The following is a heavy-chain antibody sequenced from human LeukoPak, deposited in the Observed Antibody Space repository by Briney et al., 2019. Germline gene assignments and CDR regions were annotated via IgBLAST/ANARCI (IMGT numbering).Heavy chain of an antibody. V-gene: IGHV3-48*01. J-gene: IGHJ4*02. D-gene: IGHD4-17*01. CDR3: ARQRVTIARRTLDY. CDR1: GFTFSSYS. CDR2: ISSSSSTI. Sequence: GGSLRLSCAASGFTFSSYSMNWVRQAPGKGLEWVSYISSSSSTIYYADSVKGRFTISRDNAKNSLYLQMSSLRAEDTAVYYCARQRVTIARRTLDYWGQGTLVTVSS.